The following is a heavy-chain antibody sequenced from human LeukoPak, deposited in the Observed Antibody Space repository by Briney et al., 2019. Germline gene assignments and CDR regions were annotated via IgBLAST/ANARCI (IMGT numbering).Heavy chain of an antibody. V-gene: IGHV5-51*01. CDR2: IYPGDSDT. D-gene: IGHD2-15*01. Sequence: GQCLQIYCHGSGYSFTSYWIGWVRQMPGKGMGWMGIIYPGDSDTRYSPSFRGQITISADKSINTAILRWISMKASDAAMYYCSSTEYCGGGSCKLEYWGQGTLVTVSS. CDR1: GYSFTSYW. CDR3: SSTEYCGGGSCKLEY. J-gene: IGHJ4*02.